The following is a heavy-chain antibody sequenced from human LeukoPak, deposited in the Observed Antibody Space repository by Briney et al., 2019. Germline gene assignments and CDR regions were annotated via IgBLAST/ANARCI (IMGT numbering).Heavy chain of an antibody. Sequence: GGSLRLSCAASGFTVSSHYMSWVRQAPRKGLEWVSVIYSDGTTYYADFVKGRFTISRDNSENTLSLQMNNLRGEDTAVYYCATRGSVTSRSDFDYWGQGTLVTVSS. CDR1: GFTVSSHY. CDR2: IYSDGTT. J-gene: IGHJ4*02. D-gene: IGHD2-21*02. CDR3: ATRGSVTSRSDFDY. V-gene: IGHV3-53*01.